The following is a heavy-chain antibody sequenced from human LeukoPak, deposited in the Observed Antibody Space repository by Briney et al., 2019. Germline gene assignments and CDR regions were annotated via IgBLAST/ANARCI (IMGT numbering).Heavy chain of an antibody. Sequence: SETLSLTCAVSGYSISSGYYCGWIRQPPGKGMEWIGSMYHSGSTYHNPSLKSRVTISVDTSRNHLSLNLRSVTAADTAVYYCARASRSGYTTFDYWGQGTLVTVSS. J-gene: IGHJ4*02. CDR1: GYSISSGYY. CDR3: ARASRSGYTTFDY. V-gene: IGHV4-38-2*01. D-gene: IGHD3-22*01. CDR2: MYHSGST.